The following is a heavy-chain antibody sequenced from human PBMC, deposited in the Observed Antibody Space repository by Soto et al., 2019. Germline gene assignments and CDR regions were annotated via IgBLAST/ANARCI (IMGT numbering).Heavy chain of an antibody. CDR2: ISAYTGNT. J-gene: IGHJ4*02. CDR1: GYIFNSFG. CDR3: ARRWTTGEIDY. V-gene: IGHV1-18*01. Sequence: QVQLVQSGGEVNKPGASVKVSCKASGYIFNSFGISWVRQAPGQGLEWMGWISAYTGNTKYAQNFQGRVTMTTDTSTSTAYMELRRLRSDDTAVYYCARRWTTGEIDYWGQGTLVTVSS. D-gene: IGHD4-17*01.